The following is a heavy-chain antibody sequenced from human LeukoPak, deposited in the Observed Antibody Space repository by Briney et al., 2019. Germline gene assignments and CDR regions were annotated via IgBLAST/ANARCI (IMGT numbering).Heavy chain of an antibody. J-gene: IGHJ6*04. CDR3: ERDGGSSGWDTPYYYYGMDV. D-gene: IGHD6-19*01. CDR1: GYTFTGYY. V-gene: IGHV1-2*04. Sequence: ASVKVSCKASGYTFTGYYMHWVRQAPGQGLEWMGCINPNSGGTNYAQKFQGWVTMTRGTSISTAYMEMSRLRSDDTAVYYCERDGGSSGWDTPYYYYGMDVWGKGTTVTVSS. CDR2: INPNSGGT.